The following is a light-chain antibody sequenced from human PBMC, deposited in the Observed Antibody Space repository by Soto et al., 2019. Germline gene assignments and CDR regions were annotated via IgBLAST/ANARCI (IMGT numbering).Light chain of an antibody. V-gene: IGLV1-40*01. CDR2: GNS. CDR3: QSSDSTLRGV. CDR1: SSNIGADYD. J-gene: IGLJ2*01. Sequence: TQPPSVSGAPGQRVTISCTGSSSNIGADYDEHRYQQLSGTAPKLLIYGNSNRPSGVPDRFSASRSGTSASLAITGLQAEDEADDYCQSSDSTLRGVFGGGTKVTVL.